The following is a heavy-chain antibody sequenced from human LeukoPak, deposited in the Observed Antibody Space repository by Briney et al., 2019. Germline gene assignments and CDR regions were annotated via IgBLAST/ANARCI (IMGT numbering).Heavy chain of an antibody. Sequence: PSETLSLTCTVSGGSISSHYWSWIRQPPGKGLEWVGYIYYSGSTNYNPSLKSRVTISVDTSKNQFSLKLSSVTAADTAVYYCARVGGIYCGGDCYRADAFDIWGQGTMVTVSS. V-gene: IGHV4-59*11. J-gene: IGHJ3*02. CDR2: IYYSGST. CDR1: GGSISSHY. CDR3: ARVGGIYCGGDCYRADAFDI. D-gene: IGHD2-21*02.